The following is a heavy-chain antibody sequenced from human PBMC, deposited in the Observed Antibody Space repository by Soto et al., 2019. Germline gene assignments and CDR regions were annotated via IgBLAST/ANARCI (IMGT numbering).Heavy chain of an antibody. V-gene: IGHV4-4*02. Sequence: QVQLQESGPGLVKPSGTLSLTCAVSGGSISSSNWWSWVRQPPGKGLEWIGEIYHSGSTNYNPSLKSRVTTSGDKSKNQFSLKLISVTAADTAVYYCARVAVAGTRVDYWGQGTLVTVSS. D-gene: IGHD6-19*01. CDR3: ARVAVAGTRVDY. CDR2: IYHSGST. CDR1: GGSISSSNW. J-gene: IGHJ4*02.